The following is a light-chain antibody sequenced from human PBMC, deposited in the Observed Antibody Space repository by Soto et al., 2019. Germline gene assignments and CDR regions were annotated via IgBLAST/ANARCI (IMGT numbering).Light chain of an antibody. V-gene: IGLV4-69*01. Sequence: QAVVTQSPSASASLGASVKLTCTLSSGHSSYAIAWHQQQPEKGHRYLMKLNSDGSHSKGDGIPDRFSGSSSGAERYLTISSLQSEDEADYSCQTWGTGIQVFGGGTKLTVL. J-gene: IGLJ2*01. CDR2: LNSDGSH. CDR3: QTWGTGIQV. CDR1: SGHSSYA.